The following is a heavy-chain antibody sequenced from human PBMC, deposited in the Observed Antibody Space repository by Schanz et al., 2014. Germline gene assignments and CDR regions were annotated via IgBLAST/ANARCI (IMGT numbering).Heavy chain of an antibody. J-gene: IGHJ4*02. D-gene: IGHD2-15*01. CDR3: AKDIGGAVAAPVYDS. Sequence: DVQLVESGGGLAQPGGSLRLSCVASGFMFTKYAMNWVRQAPGKGLEWVSGISGTGTKTYYADSVKSRFTISRDNSKNXVFLQMSSLRADDTALYYCAKDIGGAVAAPVYDSWGQGTLVTVSS. CDR1: GFMFTKYA. CDR2: ISGTGTKT. V-gene: IGHV3-23*04.